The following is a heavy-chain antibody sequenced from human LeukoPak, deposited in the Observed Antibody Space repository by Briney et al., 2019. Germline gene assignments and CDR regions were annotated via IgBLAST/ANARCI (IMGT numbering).Heavy chain of an antibody. CDR1: GFTFSTYA. J-gene: IGHJ4*02. Sequence: GSLRLSCAASGFTFSTYAMSWVRQAPGKGLEWVSLISGSGGGTYYANSVKGRLTISRDNSKNTLYLQMDSLRTEDTAVYYCAKERATTTTFDYWGQGTLITVSS. CDR2: ISGSGGGT. V-gene: IGHV3-23*01. CDR3: AKERATTTTFDY. D-gene: IGHD1-26*01.